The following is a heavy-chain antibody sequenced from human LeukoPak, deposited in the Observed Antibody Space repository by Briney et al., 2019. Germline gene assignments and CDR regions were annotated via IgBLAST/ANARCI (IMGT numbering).Heavy chain of an antibody. CDR3: ARDSRYSRKYFDY. CDR1: GFTFNSYS. D-gene: IGHD6-13*01. J-gene: IGHJ4*02. Sequence: PGGSLRLSCAASGFTFNSYSMNWVRQAPGKGLEWVSSISSSSSYIYYADSVKGRYTISRDNAKNSLYLQMNCPRAEDTAVYYCARDSRYSRKYFDYWGQGTLVTVSS. V-gene: IGHV3-21*01. CDR2: ISSSSSYI.